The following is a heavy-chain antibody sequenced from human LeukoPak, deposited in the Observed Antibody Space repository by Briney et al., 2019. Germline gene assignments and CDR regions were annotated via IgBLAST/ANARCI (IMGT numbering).Heavy chain of an antibody. CDR3: AKDFGGSITARRYFDY. V-gene: IGHV3-64*04. CDR1: GFTFSSYS. J-gene: IGHJ4*02. Sequence: GGSLRLSCSASGFTFSSYSMDWVRQAPGKRPEYVSGINNNGGSPYYADSVKGRFTISRDNSRNTLYLQMNSLRAEDTAVYYCAKDFGGSITARRYFDYWGQGTLVTVSS. CDR2: INNNGGSP. D-gene: IGHD6-6*01.